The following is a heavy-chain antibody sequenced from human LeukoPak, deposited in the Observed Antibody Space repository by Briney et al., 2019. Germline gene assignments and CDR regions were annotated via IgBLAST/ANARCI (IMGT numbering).Heavy chain of an antibody. CDR3: ARDDEAGCTSTTCYNRFDY. Sequence: GGSLRLSCAASGFSFSGYWLSWVRQAPGKGLEWVANIKQNGSEKYNVDSVKGRFTIYRDNAKNSLYLQMNSLRAQDTAVNYWARDDEAGCTSTTCYNRFDYWGQGTLVTVSS. J-gene: IGHJ4*02. CDR2: IKQNGSEK. V-gene: IGHV3-7*01. D-gene: IGHD2-2*02. CDR1: GFSFSGYW.